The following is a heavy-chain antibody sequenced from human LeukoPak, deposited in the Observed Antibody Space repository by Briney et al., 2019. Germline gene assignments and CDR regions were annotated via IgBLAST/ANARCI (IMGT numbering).Heavy chain of an antibody. CDR1: GFTLSKYW. Sequence: GGSLRLSCAASGFTLSKYWMTWVRQAPGKGLEWVANIKQDESEKYYGDSVKGRFTVSRDNAKNSLYLQMNSLRAEDTAVYYCGRDKEEMVRAPYAFGIWGQGTMVTVSS. D-gene: IGHD3-10*01. CDR2: IKQDESEK. CDR3: GRDKEEMVRAPYAFGI. V-gene: IGHV3-7*01. J-gene: IGHJ3*02.